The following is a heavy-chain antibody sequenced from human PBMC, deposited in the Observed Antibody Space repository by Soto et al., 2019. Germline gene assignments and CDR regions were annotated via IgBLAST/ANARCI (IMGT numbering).Heavy chain of an antibody. CDR1: GGTFSSYA. CDR2: IIPIFGTA. CDR3: AREITSYYDSSGYSAPSDAFDI. D-gene: IGHD3-22*01. J-gene: IGHJ3*02. Sequence: ASVKVSCKASGGTFSSYAISWVRQAPGQGLEWMGGIIPIFGTANYAQKFQGRVTITADESTGTAYMELSSLRSEDTAVYYCAREITSYYDSSGYSAPSDAFDIWGQGTMVTVSS. V-gene: IGHV1-69*13.